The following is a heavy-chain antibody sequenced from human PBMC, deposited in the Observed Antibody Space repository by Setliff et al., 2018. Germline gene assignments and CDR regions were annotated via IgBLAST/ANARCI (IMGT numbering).Heavy chain of an antibody. J-gene: IGHJ4*02. CDR3: TTDHPGGGSTW. Sequence: PGGSLRLSCAASGFIFSHYAMHWVRQAPGKGLEGVARIKSKTDGGTTDYAAPVKGRFTISRDDSKNTLYLQMNSLKTEDTAVYYCTTDHPGGGSTWWGQGTLVTVSS. D-gene: IGHD3-16*01. CDR1: GFIFSHYA. CDR2: IKSKTDGGTT. V-gene: IGHV3-15*01.